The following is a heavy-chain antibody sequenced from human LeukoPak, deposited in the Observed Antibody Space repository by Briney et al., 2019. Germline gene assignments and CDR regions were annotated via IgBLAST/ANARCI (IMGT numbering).Heavy chain of an antibody. CDR3: ARDPPAVKSGTYG. V-gene: IGHV3-66*01. J-gene: IGHJ4*02. D-gene: IGHD4-11*01. CDR2: IYSGGAT. CDR1: GVTVGNNY. Sequence: PGGSLRPSCAASGVTVGNNYMIWVRQAPGKGLEWVSRIYSGGATYYADSVKGRFTISRDSSKNTLFLQMNSLRAEDTAVYYCARDPPAVKSGTYGWGQGTLVTVSS.